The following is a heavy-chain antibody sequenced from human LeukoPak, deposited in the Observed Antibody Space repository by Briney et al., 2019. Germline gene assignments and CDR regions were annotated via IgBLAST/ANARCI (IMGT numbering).Heavy chain of an antibody. J-gene: IGHJ6*04. Sequence: SETLSLTCTVSGGSISSSSYYWGWIRQPPGEGLEWIGSIYYSGSTYYNPSLKSRVTISVDTSKNQFSLKLSSVTAADTAVYYCARGDYDILTGSPPLLDVWGKGTTVTVSS. CDR1: GGSISSSSYY. CDR2: IYYSGST. CDR3: ARGDYDILTGSPPLLDV. D-gene: IGHD3-9*01. V-gene: IGHV4-39*07.